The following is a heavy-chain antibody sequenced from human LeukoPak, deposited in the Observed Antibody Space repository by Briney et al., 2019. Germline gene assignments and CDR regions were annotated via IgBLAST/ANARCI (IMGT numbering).Heavy chain of an antibody. CDR1: GGSISSGSYY. J-gene: IGHJ4*02. D-gene: IGHD3-22*01. CDR2: IYTSGST. V-gene: IGHV4-61*02. Sequence: SQTLSLTCTVSGGSISSGSYYWSWIRQPAGKGLEWIGRIYTSGSTNYNPSLKSRVTISVDTSKNQFSLKLSSVTAADTAVYYCARTFLSSYYNSSGYYFDYWGQGTLVTVSS. CDR3: ARTFLSSYYNSSGYYFDY.